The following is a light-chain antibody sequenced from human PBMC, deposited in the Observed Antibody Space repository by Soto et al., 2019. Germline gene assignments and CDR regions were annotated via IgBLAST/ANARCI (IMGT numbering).Light chain of an antibody. CDR3: QQANSIPFT. CDR1: QFISTW. J-gene: IGKJ3*01. Sequence: DIQMTQSPSSVSASVGDRVTITCRASQFISTWLAWYQQRPGKTPRLLIYNAYTLQSGVPSRFSGSGSGTDFTLTISSPQPEDFATYYCQQANSIPFTFGPGTKVRVK. V-gene: IGKV1D-12*01. CDR2: NAY.